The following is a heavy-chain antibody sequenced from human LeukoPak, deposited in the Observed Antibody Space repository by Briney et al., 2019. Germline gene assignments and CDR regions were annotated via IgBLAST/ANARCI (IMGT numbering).Heavy chain of an antibody. J-gene: IGHJ5*02. V-gene: IGHV3-23*01. CDR2: ISSSGRDT. Sequence: PGGSLRLSCAASGFTFSSHAMTWVRQAPGKGLEWVSAISSSGRDTYYADSVKGRFTISRDNSKNTLYLQMNSLRAEDTAVYYCARDAGIYYGWFDPWGQGSLVTVSS. CDR3: ARDAGIYYGWFDP. D-gene: IGHD4-17*01. CDR1: GFTFSSHA.